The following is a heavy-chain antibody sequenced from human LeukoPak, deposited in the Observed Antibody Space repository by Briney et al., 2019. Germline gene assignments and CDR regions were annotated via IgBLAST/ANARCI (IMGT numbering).Heavy chain of an antibody. J-gene: IGHJ4*02. CDR2: ISGSGGST. D-gene: IGHD3-22*01. CDR3: AKAAAVVVITGDYFDY. CDR1: GFTFSSYA. V-gene: IGHV3-23*01. Sequence: GGSLRLSCAASGFTFSSYAMSWVRQAPGKGLEWVSAISGSGGSTYYADSVKGRFTISRDNSKNTLYLQMNSLRAEDTDVYYCAKAAAVVVITGDYFDYWGQGTLVTVSS.